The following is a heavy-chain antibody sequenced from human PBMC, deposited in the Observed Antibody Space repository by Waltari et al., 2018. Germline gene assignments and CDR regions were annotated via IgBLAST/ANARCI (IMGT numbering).Heavy chain of an antibody. D-gene: IGHD2-2*01. CDR2: MSGNHGPT. V-gene: IGHV1-18*04. J-gene: IGHJ5*02. CDR3: AKDRHQLIEEGFLLALDP. CDR1: GYIFTNYG. Sequence: QVQLVQSGAEVKKPGASLKVSCKASGYIFTNYGISWVRQAPGQGLEWMGWMSGNHGPTNCAPTFLGRLTMAKDPSTNPVYRGLSRLTSDDTAVYYCAKDRHQLIEEGFLLALDPWGQGTLVTVSS.